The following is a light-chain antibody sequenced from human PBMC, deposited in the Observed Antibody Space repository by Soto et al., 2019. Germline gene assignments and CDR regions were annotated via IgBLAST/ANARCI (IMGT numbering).Light chain of an antibody. CDR3: QQRSSWPLT. Sequence: EIVLTQSPATLSMSPGERATLSCRASQSVYTYLAWYQQKPGQAPRLLIYDASNRATGIPARFSGSGSGTDFTLTIGSLEPEDFAVYYCQQRSSWPLTFGGGTKGEI. J-gene: IGKJ4*01. CDR1: QSVYTY. V-gene: IGKV3-11*01. CDR2: DAS.